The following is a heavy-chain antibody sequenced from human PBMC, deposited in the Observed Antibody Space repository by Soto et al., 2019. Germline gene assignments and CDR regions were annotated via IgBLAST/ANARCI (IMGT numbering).Heavy chain of an antibody. V-gene: IGHV3-30*09. CDR2: ISYDGSTK. CDR3: ARVSRVYGSGSPSNWLDA. J-gene: IGHJ5*02. Sequence: QMHLVESGGGVVQPGKSLRLSCAASGFTFNRHPIHWVRQAPGKGLEWIAVISYDGSTKHSADSVKGRFDISRDNSENIVFMQINSLRPEDTALYYCARVSRVYGSGSPSNWLDAWGQGTLVTVSS. D-gene: IGHD3-10*01. CDR1: GFTFNRHP.